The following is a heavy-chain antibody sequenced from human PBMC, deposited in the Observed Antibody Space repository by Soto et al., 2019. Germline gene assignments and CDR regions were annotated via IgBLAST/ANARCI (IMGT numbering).Heavy chain of an antibody. Sequence: QITLKESGPTLVKPTQTLTLTCTFSGFSLSTRGVGVGWIRQPPGKALEWLALIYWDDDKRYSPSLKTRLTXTXGPSKNQVVLTLTNMDPVDTATYSCAHIGVSRWFDFWGQGTLVTVSS. CDR2: IYWDDDK. V-gene: IGHV2-5*02. D-gene: IGHD6-13*01. CDR1: GFSLSTRGVG. J-gene: IGHJ4*02. CDR3: AHIGVSRWFDF.